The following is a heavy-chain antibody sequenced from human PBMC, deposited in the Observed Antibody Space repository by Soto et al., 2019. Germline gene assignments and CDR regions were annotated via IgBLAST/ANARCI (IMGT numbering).Heavy chain of an antibody. CDR1: GYTFNRYA. CDR2: INAGNGHT. V-gene: IGHV1-3*01. Sequence: GSVKVSCKTSGYTFNRYATHWVRQAPGQRLEWMGWINAGNGHTKYSQKFQGRVTITMDTAASTAYMELSSLRSEDTGVYYCARASSSSSDYFYYGMDVWGQGTTVTVSS. J-gene: IGHJ6*02. CDR3: ARASSSSSDYFYYGMDV. D-gene: IGHD6-6*01.